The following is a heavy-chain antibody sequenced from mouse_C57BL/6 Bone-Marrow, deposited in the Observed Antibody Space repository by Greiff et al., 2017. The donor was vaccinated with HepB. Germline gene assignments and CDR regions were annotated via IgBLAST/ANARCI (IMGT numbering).Heavy chain of an antibody. J-gene: IGHJ3*01. Sequence: EVHLVESGGGLVKPGGSLKLSCAASGFTFSSYAMSWVRQTPEKRLEWVATISDGGSYTYYPDNVKGRFTISRDNAKNNLYLQMSHLKSEDTAMYYCARELLRGFAYWGQGTLVTVSA. CDR3: ARELLRGFAY. D-gene: IGHD1-1*01. CDR1: GFTFSSYA. CDR2: ISDGGSYT. V-gene: IGHV5-4*01.